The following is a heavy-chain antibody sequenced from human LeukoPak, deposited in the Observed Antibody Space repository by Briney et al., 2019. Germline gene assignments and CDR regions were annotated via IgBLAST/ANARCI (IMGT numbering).Heavy chain of an antibody. J-gene: IGHJ4*02. V-gene: IGHV4-34*01. Sequence: TSGTLSLTCAVYGGSFSGYYWSWIRQPPGKGLEWIGYIYHSGSTYYNPSLKSRVTISVDRSKNQFSLKLSSVTAADTAVYYCATLGSVDYWGQGTLVTVSS. D-gene: IGHD5-12*01. CDR3: ATLGSVDY. CDR1: GGSFSGYY. CDR2: IYHSGST.